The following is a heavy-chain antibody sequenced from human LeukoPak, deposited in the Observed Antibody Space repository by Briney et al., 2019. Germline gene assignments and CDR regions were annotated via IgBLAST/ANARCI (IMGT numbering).Heavy chain of an antibody. CDR2: IIPIFGTA. V-gene: IGHV1-69*05. J-gene: IGHJ4*02. Sequence: GSSVKVSCKASGGTFSSYAISWVRQAPGQGLEWTGGIIPIFGTANYAQKFQGRVMITTDESTSTAYMELSSLRSEDTAVYYCARGGYYDSSGYFDYWGQGTLVTVSS. CDR3: ARGGYYDSSGYFDY. CDR1: GGTFSSYA. D-gene: IGHD3-22*01.